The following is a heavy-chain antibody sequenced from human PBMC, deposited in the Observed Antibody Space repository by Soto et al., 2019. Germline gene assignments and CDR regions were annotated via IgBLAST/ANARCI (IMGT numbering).Heavy chain of an antibody. CDR2: INHSGSA. CDR3: ARGDTAMAAYYFDY. J-gene: IGHJ4*02. Sequence: SETLSLTCAVYGRSFSGYYWSWIRQPPGKGLEWIGEINHSGSANYNPSLKSRVTISVDTSKNQFSLKLSSVTAADTAVYYCARGDTAMAAYYFDYWGQGTLVTVSS. D-gene: IGHD5-18*01. V-gene: IGHV4-34*01. CDR1: GRSFSGYY.